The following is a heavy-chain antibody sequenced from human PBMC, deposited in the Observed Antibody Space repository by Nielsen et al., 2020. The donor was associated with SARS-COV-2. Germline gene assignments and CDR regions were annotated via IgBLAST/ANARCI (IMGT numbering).Heavy chain of an antibody. V-gene: IGHV4-34*01. Sequence: SETLSLTCAVYGGSFSGYYWSWIRQPPGKGLEWIGEINHSGSTNYNPSLKSRVTISVDTSKNQFSLKLSSVTAADTAVYYCAKDPYSNYADNWFDPWGQGTLVTVSS. CDR3: AKDPYSNYADNWFDP. CDR2: INHSGST. J-gene: IGHJ5*02. D-gene: IGHD4-11*01. CDR1: GGSFSGYY.